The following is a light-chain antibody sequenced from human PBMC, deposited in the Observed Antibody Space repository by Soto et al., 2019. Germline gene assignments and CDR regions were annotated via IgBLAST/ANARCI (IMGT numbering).Light chain of an antibody. J-gene: IGKJ4*01. V-gene: IGKV3-20*01. CDR1: QSVSSSF. CDR3: QQYGSSPPLT. Sequence: EFVLTQSPGTLSLSPGERATLSCRASQSVSSSFLAWYQQKPGQAPRILIYGASTRATGIPATFSGSGSGTDFTLTISRLEPEDFAVYYCQQYGSSPPLTFGGGTKVEIK. CDR2: GAS.